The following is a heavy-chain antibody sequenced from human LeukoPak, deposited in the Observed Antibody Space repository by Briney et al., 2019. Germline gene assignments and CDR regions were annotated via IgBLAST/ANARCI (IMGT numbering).Heavy chain of an antibody. CDR3: ARDSRVSNSLPLDN. Sequence: SQTLSLTCAISGDSVSSNSIAWNWIRQSPSRGLEWLGRTYYRSKWYNDYALSVKSRITINPDTSKNQLSLPLTSVSPEDTAVYYCARDSRVSNSLPLDNWGQGTLVTVSS. CDR1: GDSVSSNSIA. V-gene: IGHV6-1*01. D-gene: IGHD4-11*01. J-gene: IGHJ4*02. CDR2: TYYRSKWYN.